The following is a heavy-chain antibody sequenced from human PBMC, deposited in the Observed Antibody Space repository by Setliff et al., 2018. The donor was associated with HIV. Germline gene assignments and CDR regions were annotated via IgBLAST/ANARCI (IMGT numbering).Heavy chain of an antibody. Sequence: PSETLSLTCTVSGDSISSNNYYWAWVRQAPGKGLEWVSIITAGGTTYYADSVKGRFTISRDNSKSTLYLQMNSLRAEDTAVYYCAKDRGSGYYSPSDYWGQGTLVTVSS. CDR2: ITAGGTT. J-gene: IGHJ4*02. CDR3: AKDRGSGYYSPSDY. D-gene: IGHD3-22*01. CDR1: GDSISSNNYY. V-gene: IGHV3-53*01.